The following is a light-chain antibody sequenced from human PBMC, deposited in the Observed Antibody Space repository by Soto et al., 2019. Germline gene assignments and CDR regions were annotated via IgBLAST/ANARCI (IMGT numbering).Light chain of an antibody. CDR2: EVS. J-gene: IGLJ2*01. CDR3: SSYTNNNTLV. V-gene: IGLV2-14*01. CDR1: SSDVGGYKY. Sequence: SALTQPASVSGSPGQSITISCTGTSSDVGGYKYVSWFQQRPGKAPKLMIYEVSNRPSGVSYRFSGSKSGNAAFMTISGLQAEDEADYYCSSYTNNNTLVFGGGTKVTVL.